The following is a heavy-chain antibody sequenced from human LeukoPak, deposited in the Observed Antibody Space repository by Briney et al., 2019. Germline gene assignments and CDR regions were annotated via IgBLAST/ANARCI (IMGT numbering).Heavy chain of an antibody. V-gene: IGHV3-21*01. CDR2: ISSSSSYI. CDR3: ARVKYYGSGSHSFDY. Sequence: PGGSLRLSCAASGFTFSSYSMNWVHQAPGKGLEWVSSISSSSSYIYYADSVKGRFTISRDNAKNSLYLQMNSLRAEDTAVYYCARVKYYGSGSHSFDYWGQGTLVTVSS. CDR1: GFTFSSYS. D-gene: IGHD3-10*01. J-gene: IGHJ4*02.